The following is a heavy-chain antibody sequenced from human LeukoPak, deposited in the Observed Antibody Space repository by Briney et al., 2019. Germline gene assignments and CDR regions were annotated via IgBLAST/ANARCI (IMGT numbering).Heavy chain of an antibody. D-gene: IGHD3-10*01. CDR1: GGSFSGYY. Sequence: PSETLSLTCAVYGGSFSGYYWSWIRQPPGKRLEWIGEINHSGSTNYNPSLKSRVTISVDTSKNQFSLKLSSVTAADTAVYYCARRWGSGNYYGSGSYLYYYYGMDVWGQGTTVTVSS. CDR3: ARRWGSGNYYGSGSYLYYYYGMDV. V-gene: IGHV4-34*01. CDR2: INHSGST. J-gene: IGHJ6*02.